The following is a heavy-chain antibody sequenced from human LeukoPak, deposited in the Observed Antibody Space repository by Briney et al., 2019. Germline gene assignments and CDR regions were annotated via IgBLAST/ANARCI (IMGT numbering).Heavy chain of an antibody. CDR3: ARAGGSGWFDP. D-gene: IGHD3-10*01. CDR2: INIYGST. V-gene: IGHV3-74*01. Sequence: PGGSLRLSCAASGFTFRNYWMHWVRQAPGKGLVWVSRINIYGSTRYADSVESRFTISRDNAKNTLYLQMNSLRAEDTAVYYCARAGGSGWFDPWGQGTLVTVSS. CDR1: GFTFRNYW. J-gene: IGHJ5*02.